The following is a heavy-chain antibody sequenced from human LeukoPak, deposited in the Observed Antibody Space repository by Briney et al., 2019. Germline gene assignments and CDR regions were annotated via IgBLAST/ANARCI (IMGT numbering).Heavy chain of an antibody. Sequence: GGSLRLSCEASGLTFSIYAMSWVRKAPGKGREWVSAVSGRGDSTYYADSVKGRFTISRDNSKNTLYLQMNSLRAEDTAVYYCAKALDSYGPDYWGQGTLVTVSS. D-gene: IGHD5-18*01. J-gene: IGHJ4*02. V-gene: IGHV3-23*01. CDR1: GLTFSIYA. CDR3: AKALDSYGPDY. CDR2: VSGRGDST.